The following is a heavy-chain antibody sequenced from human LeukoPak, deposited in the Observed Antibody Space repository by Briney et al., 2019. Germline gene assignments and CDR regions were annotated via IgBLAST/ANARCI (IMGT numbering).Heavy chain of an antibody. CDR1: GFTFSSYA. D-gene: IGHD3-22*01. Sequence: GGSLRLSCAASGFTFSSYAMSWVRQAPGKGLEWVSSISSSSNYIYYADSMKGRFTISRDNAQNSLYLQMNSLRAEDTAVYYCARRLEYYYGMDVWGQGTTVTVSS. CDR3: ARRLEYYYGMDV. J-gene: IGHJ6*02. V-gene: IGHV3-21*01. CDR2: ISSSSNYI.